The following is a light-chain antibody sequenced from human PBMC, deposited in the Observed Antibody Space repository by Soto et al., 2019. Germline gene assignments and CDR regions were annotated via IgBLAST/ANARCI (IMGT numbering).Light chain of an antibody. CDR2: DAT. Sequence: EILFTQSPATLSFSPGERATLSCRASQSVRSYLAWYQQKPGQAPRLLICDATDRATGIPARFSGSGSETDFTLTISSLEPEDFAVYYCQQRSSWPWTFGQGTKVDIK. CDR3: QQRSSWPWT. CDR1: QSVRSY. V-gene: IGKV3-11*01. J-gene: IGKJ1*01.